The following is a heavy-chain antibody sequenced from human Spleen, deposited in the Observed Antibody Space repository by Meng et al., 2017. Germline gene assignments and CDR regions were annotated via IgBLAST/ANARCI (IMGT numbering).Heavy chain of an antibody. D-gene: IGHD5-12*01. Sequence: GRLRGGGPGLVRPPGPLSLTCAVSGDSISNTNWWTWVRRPPGKGLEWIGEIYPSGTTDFNPSLKSRVTISVDRANNQFSLKLNSMTAADTAVYYCVRVYGYSYGYLDYWGQGTLVTVSS. V-gene: IGHV4-4*03. J-gene: IGHJ4*02. CDR2: IYPSGTT. CDR1: GDSISNTNW. CDR3: VRVYGYSYGYLDY.